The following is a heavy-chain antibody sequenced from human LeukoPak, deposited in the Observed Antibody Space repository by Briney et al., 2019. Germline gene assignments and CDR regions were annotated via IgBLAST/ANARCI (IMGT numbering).Heavy chain of an antibody. Sequence: SETLSLTCAVYGGSFSGYYWSWIRQPPGKGLEWIGEINHSGSTNYNPSLKSRVTISVDTSKNQFSLKLSSVTAADTAVYYCARGGSQYYDILTGYYPLFDYWGQGTLVTVSS. D-gene: IGHD3-9*01. CDR3: ARGGSQYYDILTGYYPLFDY. J-gene: IGHJ4*02. CDR2: INHSGST. CDR1: GGSFSGYY. V-gene: IGHV4-34*01.